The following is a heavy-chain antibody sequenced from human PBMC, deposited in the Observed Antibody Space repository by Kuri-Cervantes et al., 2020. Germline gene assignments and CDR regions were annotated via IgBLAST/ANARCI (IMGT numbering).Heavy chain of an antibody. Sequence: GGSLRLSCAASGFTFMSSFDINWVRQAPGKGLEWISAISSSGGSTYYADSVKGRFAVSRDSSNNTFYLQMNSLRADDTAIYYCAKGVGGYNFDPWGQGILVTVSS. CDR3: AKGVGGYNFDP. CDR1: GFTFMSSFD. CDR2: ISSSGGST. J-gene: IGHJ5*02. D-gene: IGHD5-24*01. V-gene: IGHV3-23*01.